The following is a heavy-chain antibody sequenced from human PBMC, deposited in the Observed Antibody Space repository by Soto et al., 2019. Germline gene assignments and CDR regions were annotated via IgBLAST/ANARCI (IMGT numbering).Heavy chain of an antibody. CDR1: GFTFSSYG. J-gene: IGHJ5*02. CDR3: ARDKGPYYYDSSGYGFDP. CDR2: IWYDGSNK. D-gene: IGHD3-22*01. V-gene: IGHV3-33*01. Sequence: ESGGGVVQPGRSLRLSCAASGFTFSSYGMHWVRQAPGKGLEWVAVIWYDGSNKYYADSVKGRFTISRDNSKNTLYLQMNSLRAEDTAVYYCARDKGPYYYDSSGYGFDPWGQGTLVTVSS.